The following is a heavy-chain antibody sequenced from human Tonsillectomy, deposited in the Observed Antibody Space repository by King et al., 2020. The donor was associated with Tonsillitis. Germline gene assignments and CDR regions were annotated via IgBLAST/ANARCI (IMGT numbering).Heavy chain of an antibody. Sequence: VQLVESGGGVVQPGGSLRLSCAASGFTFSSYGMHWVRQAPGKGLEWVAFIRYDGSNKYYADSVKGRFTISRDNSKNTLYLQMNSLRAEDTAVYYCAKGWGSSWYSPFDYWGQGTLVTVSS. CDR1: GFTFSSYG. CDR3: AKGWGSSWYSPFDY. V-gene: IGHV3-30*02. CDR2: IRYDGSNK. J-gene: IGHJ4*02. D-gene: IGHD6-13*01.